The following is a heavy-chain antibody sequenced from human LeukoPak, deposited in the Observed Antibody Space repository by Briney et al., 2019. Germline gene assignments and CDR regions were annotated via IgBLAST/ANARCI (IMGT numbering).Heavy chain of an antibody. CDR1: GGSISGSSYY. J-gene: IGHJ5*02. D-gene: IGHD3-10*01. V-gene: IGHV4-39*01. CDR2: IYYSWST. CDR3: ALIRGHCRT. Sequence: PWETLALTCTVSGGSISGSSYYWGWIRQPPGKGLEWIGSIYYSWSTHYNPTLKSRVTVSVDTSKNQFSLKLSPVTAADTAVYYCALIRGHCRTWGQGTLVTVTS.